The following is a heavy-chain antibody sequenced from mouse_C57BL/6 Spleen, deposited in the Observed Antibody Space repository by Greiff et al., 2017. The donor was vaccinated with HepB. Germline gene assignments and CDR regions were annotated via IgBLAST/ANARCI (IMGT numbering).Heavy chain of an antibody. D-gene: IGHD4-1*01. Sequence: EVQLQQSGPELVKPGASVKISCKASGYSFTGYYMNWVKQSPEKSLEWIGEINPSTGGTTYNQKFKAKATLTVDKSSSTAYMKLKSLTSEDSAVYYCATRRGSPGTNYAMDYWGQGTSVTVSS. CDR2: INPSTGGT. J-gene: IGHJ4*01. CDR3: ATRRGSPGTNYAMDY. CDR1: GYSFTGYY. V-gene: IGHV1-42*01.